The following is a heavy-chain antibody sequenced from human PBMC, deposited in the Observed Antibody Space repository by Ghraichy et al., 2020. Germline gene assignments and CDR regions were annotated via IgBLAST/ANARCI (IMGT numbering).Heavy chain of an antibody. J-gene: IGHJ6*02. Sequence: SVKVSCKASGGTFSSYAISWVRQAPGQGLEWMGGIIPIFGTANYAQKFQGRVTITADESTSTAYMELSSLRSEDTAVYYCARIGITIFGVVKVANYYYYGMDVWGQGTTVTVSS. D-gene: IGHD3-3*01. CDR2: IIPIFGTA. CDR3: ARIGITIFGVVKVANYYYYGMDV. V-gene: IGHV1-69*13. CDR1: GGTFSSYA.